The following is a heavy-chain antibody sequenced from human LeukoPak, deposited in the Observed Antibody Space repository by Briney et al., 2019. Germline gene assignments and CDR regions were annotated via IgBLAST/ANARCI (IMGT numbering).Heavy chain of an antibody. CDR3: ARGGASGSYTHDY. V-gene: IGHV1-69*04. CDR2: IIPILGIA. Sequence: GASVKVSCKASGYTFTSYGISWVRQAPGQGLEWMGRIIPILGIANYAQKFQGRVTITADKSTSTAYMELSSLRSEDTAVYYCARGGASGSYTHDYWGQGTLVTVSS. J-gene: IGHJ4*02. D-gene: IGHD1-26*01. CDR1: GYTFTSYG.